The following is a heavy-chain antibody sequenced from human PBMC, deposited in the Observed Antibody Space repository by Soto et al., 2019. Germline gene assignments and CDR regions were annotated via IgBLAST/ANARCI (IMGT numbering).Heavy chain of an antibody. Sequence: PGESLKISCKASGYSFTSYWIAWVRQTPGKGLEWMGIINPGNSDTRYSPSFQGQVTISADWPSGTTYLQLSSLKASDRGTYYCARRHTGRYFYVYSLFDPWGQGTQVTVS. J-gene: IGHJ5*02. V-gene: IGHV5-51*01. D-gene: IGHD1-26*01. CDR3: ARRHTGRYFYVYSLFDP. CDR1: GYSFTSYW. CDR2: INPGNSDT.